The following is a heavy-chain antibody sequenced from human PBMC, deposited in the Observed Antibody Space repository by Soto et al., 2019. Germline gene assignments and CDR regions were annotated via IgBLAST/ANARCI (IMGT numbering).Heavy chain of an antibody. V-gene: IGHV4-39*01. CDR2: IYYSGST. Sequence: QLQLQESGPGLVKPSETLSLTCTVSGGSINSGRHYWGWIRQPPGKGLEWIANIYYSGSTHYNPSLKSRVTISVDTSKNQFSLKLSSVTAPDTAVYYCARHVAVAGLYYFDYWGQGTLVTVSS. CDR3: ARHVAVAGLYYFDY. CDR1: GGSINSGRHY. D-gene: IGHD6-19*01. J-gene: IGHJ4*02.